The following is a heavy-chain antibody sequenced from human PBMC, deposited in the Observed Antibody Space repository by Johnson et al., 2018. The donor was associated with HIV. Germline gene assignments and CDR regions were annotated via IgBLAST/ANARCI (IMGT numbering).Heavy chain of an antibody. CDR2: ISYDGSNK. Sequence: QVQLVESGGGLVQPGGSLRLSCAASGFTVSSNYMSWVRQAPGKGLEWVAVISYDGSNKYYADSVKGRFTISRDNSKNTLYMQRNSRVAEDTAVYYCAREEGVGDDYGGKSAFDIWGQGTMVTVSS. CDR3: AREEGVGDDYGGKSAFDI. D-gene: IGHD4-23*01. V-gene: IGHV3-30*03. J-gene: IGHJ3*02. CDR1: GFTVSSNY.